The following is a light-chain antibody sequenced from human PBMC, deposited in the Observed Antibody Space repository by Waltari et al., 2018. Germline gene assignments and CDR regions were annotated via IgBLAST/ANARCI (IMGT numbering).Light chain of an antibody. Sequence: DIQMTQSPSSLSASVGDRVPITCRASQCISNYLNWYQHKPGTAPKLLIYAASSLQSGVPSRFSGSGSGTDFTLTINSLQPEDFATYSCQQSYRPPFTFGPGTELDVK. CDR2: AAS. CDR1: QCISNY. V-gene: IGKV1-39*01. J-gene: IGKJ3*01. CDR3: QQSYRPPFT.